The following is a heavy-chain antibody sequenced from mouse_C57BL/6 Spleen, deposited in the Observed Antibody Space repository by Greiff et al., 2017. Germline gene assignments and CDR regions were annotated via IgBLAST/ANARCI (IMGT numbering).Heavy chain of an antibody. V-gene: IGHV1-69*01. CDR3: ARKDYYGSSYGYFDY. CDR2: IDPSDSYT. J-gene: IGHJ2*01. CDR1: GYTFTSYW. Sequence: QVQLQQPGAELVMPGASVKLSCKASGYTFTSYWMHWVKQRPGQGLEWIGEIDPSDSYTNYNQKFKGKSTLTVDKSSSTAYMQLRSLTSEDSAVYYCARKDYYGSSYGYFDYWGQGTTLTVSS. D-gene: IGHD1-1*01.